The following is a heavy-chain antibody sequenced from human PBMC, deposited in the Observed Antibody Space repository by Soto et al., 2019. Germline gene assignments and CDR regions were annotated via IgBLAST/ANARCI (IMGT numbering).Heavy chain of an antibody. Sequence: QITLKESGPPLVKPTQTLTLTCTFSGFSLRTSGVGVGWIRQPPGKALEWLALIYWDDDKRYSPSLKSRLTITTDTPKNQVVLTMTNMAPVDTATYYCADLTLMPALWYWGQGILVTVSS. CDR3: ADLTLMPALWY. CDR2: IYWDDDK. CDR1: GFSLRTSGVG. J-gene: IGHJ4*02. V-gene: IGHV2-5*02. D-gene: IGHD2-21*01.